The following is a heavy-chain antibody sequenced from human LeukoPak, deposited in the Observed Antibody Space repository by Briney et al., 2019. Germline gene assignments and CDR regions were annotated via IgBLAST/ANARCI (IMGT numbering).Heavy chain of an antibody. Sequence: GRSLRLSCAASGFTFSSYAMHWVRQAPGKGLEWVSSTSSSSSYIYYADSVKGRFTISRDNAKNSLYLQMNSLRAEDTAVYYCARDPYGDYVGYFDYWGQGTLVTVSS. D-gene: IGHD4-17*01. CDR3: ARDPYGDYVGYFDY. V-gene: IGHV3-21*01. J-gene: IGHJ4*02. CDR1: GFTFSSYA. CDR2: TSSSSSYI.